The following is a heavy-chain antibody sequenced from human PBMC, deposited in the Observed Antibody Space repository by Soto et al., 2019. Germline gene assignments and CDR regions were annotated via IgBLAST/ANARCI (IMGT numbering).Heavy chain of an antibody. J-gene: IGHJ4*02. CDR2: IYNSGST. D-gene: IGHD4-17*01. CDR1: GVSISSYY. CDR3: AYGDSRGPFDS. V-gene: IGHV4-59*01. Sequence: SETLSLTCTVSGVSISSYYWSWIRQPPGKGLEWIGYIYNSGSTNYNPSLKSRVTISVDTSKIQFSLKLSSVTAADTAVYYCAYGDSRGPFDSWGQGTLVTVSS.